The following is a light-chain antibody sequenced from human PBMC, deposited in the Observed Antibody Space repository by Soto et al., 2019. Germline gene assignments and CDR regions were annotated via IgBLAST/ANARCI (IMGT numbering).Light chain of an antibody. J-gene: IGLJ2*01. CDR2: DVN. CDR3: SSYTSSSTLAV. CDR1: SSDVGGYNY. V-gene: IGLV2-14*01. Sequence: QSVLTQPASVSGSPGQSITISCTGTSSDVGGYNYVSWYQQDQGKAPQLMSYDVNNRPSGVSNRFSGSKSGNTASLTISGLQAEDEAYYYCSSYTSSSTLAVLGGGTQLTVL.